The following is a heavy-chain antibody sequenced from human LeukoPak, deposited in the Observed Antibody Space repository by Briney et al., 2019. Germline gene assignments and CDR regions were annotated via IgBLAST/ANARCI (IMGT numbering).Heavy chain of an antibody. CDR3: ARTDCSGGSCYSNY. CDR1: GGSISSYY. CDR2: IYYSGST. Sequence: SETLSLTCTVSGGSISSYYWSWIRQPPGKGLEWIGYIYYSGSTNYNPSLKSRVTISVDTSKNQFSLKLSSVTAADTAVYYCARTDCSGGSCYSNYWGQGALVTVSS. D-gene: IGHD2-15*01. V-gene: IGHV4-59*08. J-gene: IGHJ4*02.